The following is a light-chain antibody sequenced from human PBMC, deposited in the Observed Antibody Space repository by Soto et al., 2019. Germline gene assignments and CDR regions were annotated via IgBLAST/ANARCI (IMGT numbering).Light chain of an antibody. CDR2: EVS. Sequence: QSVLTQPPSASGSPGQSVTISCTGTSSDVGGYNYVSWYQQHPGKAPKLMIYEVSKRPSGVPDRFSGSKSGNTASLTVSGLQAEDEADYYCSSDAGSTVFGGGTKLTVL. CDR1: SSDVGGYNY. V-gene: IGLV2-8*01. J-gene: IGLJ2*01. CDR3: SSDAGSTV.